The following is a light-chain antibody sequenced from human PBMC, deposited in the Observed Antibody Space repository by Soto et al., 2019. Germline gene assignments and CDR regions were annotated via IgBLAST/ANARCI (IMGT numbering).Light chain of an antibody. V-gene: IGLV1-51*01. CDR3: GTWDSSRSAVV. Sequence: QSVLTQPPSVSASPEQKVTISCSGTSSNIGNNYVSWYQQLPQTAPKLLIYDNDKRPSGIPDRFSGSKSGTSATLGVSGLQAGDEADYYCGTWDSSRSAVVFGGGTKLTVL. CDR1: SSNIGNNY. J-gene: IGLJ3*02. CDR2: DND.